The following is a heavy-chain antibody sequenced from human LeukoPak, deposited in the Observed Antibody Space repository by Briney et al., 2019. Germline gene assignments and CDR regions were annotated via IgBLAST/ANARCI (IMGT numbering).Heavy chain of an antibody. Sequence: ASVKVSCKASGYTFTSYGISWVRQAPGQGLEWMGWINTNTGNPTYAQGFTGRFVFSLDTSVSTAYLQISSLKAEDTAVYYCARVGIAAAGMVYYYYYMDVWGKGTTVTVSS. CDR1: GYTFTSYG. D-gene: IGHD6-13*01. J-gene: IGHJ6*03. CDR2: INTNTGNP. CDR3: ARVGIAAAGMVYYYYYMDV. V-gene: IGHV7-4-1*02.